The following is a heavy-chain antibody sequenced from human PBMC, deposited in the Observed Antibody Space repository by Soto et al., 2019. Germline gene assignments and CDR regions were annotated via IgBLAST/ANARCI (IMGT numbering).Heavy chain of an antibody. Sequence: ASVKVSCKASGGTFSSYAISWVRQAPGQGLEWMGGIIPIFGTANYAQKFQGRVTITADESTSTAYMELSSLRSEDTAVYYCARAEYYDSSGYYPYYFDYWGQGTLVTVSS. V-gene: IGHV1-69*13. J-gene: IGHJ4*02. CDR1: GGTFSSYA. D-gene: IGHD3-22*01. CDR3: ARAEYYDSSGYYPYYFDY. CDR2: IIPIFGTA.